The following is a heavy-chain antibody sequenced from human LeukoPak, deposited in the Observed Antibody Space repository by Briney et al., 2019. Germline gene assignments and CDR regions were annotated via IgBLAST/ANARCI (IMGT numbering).Heavy chain of an antibody. D-gene: IGHD1-26*01. CDR1: GFTFSSYE. Sequence: GGSLRLSCAASGFTFSSYEMNWVRQAPGKGLEWVSYISSSGSTIYYADSVKDRFTISRDNAKNLLYLQMNSLRAEDTAVYYCARAPGVGATRSDWFDPWGQGTLVTVSS. CDR2: ISSSGSTI. J-gene: IGHJ5*02. V-gene: IGHV3-48*03. CDR3: ARAPGVGATRSDWFDP.